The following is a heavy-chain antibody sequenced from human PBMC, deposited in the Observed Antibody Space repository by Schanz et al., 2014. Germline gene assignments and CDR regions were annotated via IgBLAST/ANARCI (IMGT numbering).Heavy chain of an antibody. CDR1: GFNSAEYS. Sequence: EFQLVESGGGVVQPGGSLRLSCAGSGFNSAEYSLHWVRQAPNKGLEWVCLIDRRGSPTFYADSVRGLFTVSRDNSRNSLYLQMNNLRPEDTAFYYCAKEKLGSKWLPAHWGQGALVTVSS. D-gene: IGHD3-22*01. V-gene: IGHV3-43*01. CDR2: IDRRGSPT. J-gene: IGHJ4*02. CDR3: AKEKLGSKWLPAH.